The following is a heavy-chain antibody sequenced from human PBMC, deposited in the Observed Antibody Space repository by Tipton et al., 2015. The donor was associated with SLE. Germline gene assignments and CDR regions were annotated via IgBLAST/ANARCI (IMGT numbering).Heavy chain of an antibody. CDR1: GGSISSYY. Sequence: TLSLTCTVSGGSISSYYWSWIRQPPGKGLEWIGYIYYSGSTNYNPSLKSRVTISEDTSKNQFSLKLSSVTAADTAVYYCARIGQWLIQGYFDLWGRGTLVTVSS. J-gene: IGHJ2*01. CDR2: IYYSGST. CDR3: ARIGQWLIQGYFDL. D-gene: IGHD6-19*01. V-gene: IGHV4-59*08.